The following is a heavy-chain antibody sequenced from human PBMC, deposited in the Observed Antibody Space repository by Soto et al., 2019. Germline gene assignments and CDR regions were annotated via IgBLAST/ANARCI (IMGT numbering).Heavy chain of an antibody. CDR3: ARLSGYDPAGAADK. V-gene: IGHV4-30-4*01. J-gene: IGHJ4*02. D-gene: IGHD5-12*01. CDR1: GASVSSAEHY. CDR2: TYYSGGS. Sequence: QVQLQESGPGLVKASQTRSLTCTLPGASVSSAEHYWSWMRQPPGKGLEWIGYTYYSGGSYYNASLQRRVSISVDTSQNQFSLKLTSVTAADTAVYYCARLSGYDPAGAADKWGPGSLVSVSS.